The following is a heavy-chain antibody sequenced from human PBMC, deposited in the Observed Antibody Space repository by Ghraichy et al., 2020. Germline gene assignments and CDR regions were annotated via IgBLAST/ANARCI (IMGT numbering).Heavy chain of an antibody. CDR3: AKDIGRYQLLTDY. CDR1: GFTFSSSA. Sequence: GESLNISCAASGFTFSSSAMSWVRQAPGKGLEWVSAISGSGGSTYYADSVKGRFTISRDNSKNTLYLQMNSLRAEDTAVYYCAKDIGRYQLLTDYWGQGTLVTVSS. J-gene: IGHJ4*02. CDR2: ISGSGGST. V-gene: IGHV3-23*01. D-gene: IGHD2-2*01.